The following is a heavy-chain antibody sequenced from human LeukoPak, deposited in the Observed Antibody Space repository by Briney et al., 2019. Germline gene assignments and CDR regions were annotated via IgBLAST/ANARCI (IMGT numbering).Heavy chain of an antibody. Sequence: PGGSLRPSCAASGFTFSSYAMSWVRQAPGKGLEWVSVIYSGGSTYYADSVKGRFTISRQNSKNTLDLQMNSLRPEDTAVYYCARDGRYCIITGCYGYYGMDVWGQGTTVTVSS. CDR3: ARDGRYCIITGCYGYYGMDV. V-gene: IGHV3-53*04. CDR2: IYSGGST. D-gene: IGHD2-2*01. CDR1: GFTFSSYA. J-gene: IGHJ6*02.